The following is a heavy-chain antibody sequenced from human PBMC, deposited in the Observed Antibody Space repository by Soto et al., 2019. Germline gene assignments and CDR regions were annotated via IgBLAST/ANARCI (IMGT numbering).Heavy chain of an antibody. CDR1: GGTFSSYA. Sequence: QVQLVQSGAEVKKPGSSVKVSCKASGGTFSSYAISWVRQAPGQGLEWMGGIIPIFGTANYAQKFRGRVTITADESTSTAYMELSSLRSEDTAVYYCARDTLADYGGNGGIDYWGQGTLVTVSS. CDR2: IIPIFGTA. V-gene: IGHV1-69*01. D-gene: IGHD4-17*01. CDR3: ARDTLADYGGNGGIDY. J-gene: IGHJ4*02.